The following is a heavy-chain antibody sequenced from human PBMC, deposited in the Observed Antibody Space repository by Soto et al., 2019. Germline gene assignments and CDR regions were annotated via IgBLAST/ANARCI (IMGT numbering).Heavy chain of an antibody. CDR1: GYTFTSYA. CDR2: INAGNGNT. J-gene: IGHJ3*02. V-gene: IGHV1-3*01. CDR3: AREIMVRGVIWAFDI. Sequence: ASVKVSCKASGYTFTSYAMHWVRQAPGQRLEWMGWINAGNGNTKYSQKFQGRVTITRDTSASTAYMELSSLRSEDTAVYYCAREIMVRGVIWAFDIWGQGTIVTVSS. D-gene: IGHD3-10*01.